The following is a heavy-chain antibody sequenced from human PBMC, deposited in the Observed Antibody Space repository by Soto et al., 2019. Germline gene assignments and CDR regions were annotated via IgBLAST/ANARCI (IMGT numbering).Heavy chain of an antibody. CDR2: ISATGLST. D-gene: IGHD1-26*01. CDR1: GFTFSNHA. CDR3: VKGSRIVTTVAYFDW. Sequence: EVQLLESGGGLVQPGGSLRLSCAASGFTFSNHAMSWVRQSPGKGLEWVSSISATGLSTNYADSVKGRFTISRDNSQNTLFVQMSSLRGDDTAVYYCVKGSRIVTTVAYFDWWGQGTPVTVSS. V-gene: IGHV3-23*01. J-gene: IGHJ4*02.